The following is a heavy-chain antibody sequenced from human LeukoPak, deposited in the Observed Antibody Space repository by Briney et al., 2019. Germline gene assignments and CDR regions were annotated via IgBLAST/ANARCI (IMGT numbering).Heavy chain of an antibody. CDR3: ARVRGEVIAAATAYDY. CDR2: IYYSGST. Sequence: PSETLSLTCTVSGGSISSYYWSWIRQPPGRGLEWIGYIYYSGSTNCNPSLKSRVTISVDTSKNQFSLKLSSVTAADTAVYYCARVRGEVIAAATAYDYWGQGTLVTVSS. CDR1: GGSISSYY. V-gene: IGHV4-59*01. D-gene: IGHD6-13*01. J-gene: IGHJ4*02.